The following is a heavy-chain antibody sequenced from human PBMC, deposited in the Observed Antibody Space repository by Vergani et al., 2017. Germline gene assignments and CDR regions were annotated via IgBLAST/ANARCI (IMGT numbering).Heavy chain of an antibody. CDR2: IYHSGST. CDR1: GGSITSASYY. D-gene: IGHD4-17*01. CDR3: ARGHDYGDYPDY. V-gene: IGHV4-30-2*01. Sequence: QVLLQESGPGLVKPSQTLSLTCTVSGGSITSASYYWSWIRQPPGKGLEWIGYIYHSGSTYYNPSLKSRVTISVDRSKNQFSLKLSSVTAADTAVYYCARGHDYGDYPDYWGQGTLVTVSS. J-gene: IGHJ4*02.